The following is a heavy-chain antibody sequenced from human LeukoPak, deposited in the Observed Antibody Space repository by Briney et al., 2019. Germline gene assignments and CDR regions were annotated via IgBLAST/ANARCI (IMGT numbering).Heavy chain of an antibody. CDR1: GYTFTSYG. Sequence: GASVKVSCKASGYTFTSYGISWVRQAPGQGLEWMGWISAYNGNTNYAQKLQGRVTMTTDTSTSTAYMELRSLRSDDTAVYYCARAQQTSYYYYYYMDVWGKGTTVTVSS. CDR3: ARAQQTSYYYYYYMDV. J-gene: IGHJ6*03. V-gene: IGHV1-18*01. CDR2: ISAYNGNT. D-gene: IGHD6-13*01.